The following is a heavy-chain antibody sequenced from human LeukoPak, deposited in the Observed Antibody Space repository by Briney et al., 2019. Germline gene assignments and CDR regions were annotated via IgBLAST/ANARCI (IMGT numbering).Heavy chain of an antibody. CDR2: ISYDGGQK. CDR1: GFTFSDYT. CDR3: ARANSSSWHYFDY. Sequence: GGSLRLSCAASGFTFSDYTMHWVRQAPGKGLEWVAVISYDGGQKYHADSVKGRFTIFRDNSKNTVSLQMNSLRAEDTAVFYCARANSSSWHYFDYWGQGTLVTVSS. V-gene: IGHV3-30*04. J-gene: IGHJ4*02. D-gene: IGHD6-13*01.